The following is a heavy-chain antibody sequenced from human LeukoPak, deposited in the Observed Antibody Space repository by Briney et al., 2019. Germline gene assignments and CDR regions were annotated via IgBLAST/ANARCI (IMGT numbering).Heavy chain of an antibody. D-gene: IGHD3-3*01. CDR3: ARASYYDFWSGYWPPYYYYYYMDV. CDR2: IYHSGST. V-gene: IGHV4-38-2*02. CDR1: GYSISSGYY. J-gene: IGHJ6*03. Sequence: SETLSLTCTVSGYSISSGYYWGWIRQPPGKGLEWIGSIYHSGSTYYNPSLKSRVTISVDTSKNQFSLKLSSVTAADTAVYYCARASYYDFWSGYWPPYYYYYYMDVWGKGTTVTVSS.